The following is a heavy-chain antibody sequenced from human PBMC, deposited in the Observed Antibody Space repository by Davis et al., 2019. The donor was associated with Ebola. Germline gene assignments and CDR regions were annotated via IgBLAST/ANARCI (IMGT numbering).Heavy chain of an antibody. CDR3: ARDFFGSGSYSILYYYYGMDV. CDR1: GFTFSSYS. V-gene: IGHV3-21*01. Sequence: GESLKISCAASGFTFSSYSMNWVRQAPGKGLEWVSSISSSSSYIYYADSVKGRFTISSDNSKNTLYLQMNSLRAEDTAVYYCARDFFGSGSYSILYYYYGMDVWGQGTTVTVSS. J-gene: IGHJ6*02. CDR2: ISSSSSYI. D-gene: IGHD3-10*01.